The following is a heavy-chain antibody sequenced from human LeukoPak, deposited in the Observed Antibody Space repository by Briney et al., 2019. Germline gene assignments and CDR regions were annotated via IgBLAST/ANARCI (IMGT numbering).Heavy chain of an antibody. CDR1: GGTFSSYA. CDR2: IIPIFGTA. Sequence: GSSVKVSCKASGGTFSSYAISWVRQAPGQGLEWMGGIIPIFGTANYAQKFQGRVTITTDESTSTAYMELSSLRSEDTAVYYCALTDIVVVPAALDAFDIWGQGTMVTVSS. D-gene: IGHD2-2*01. CDR3: ALTDIVVVPAALDAFDI. V-gene: IGHV1-69*05. J-gene: IGHJ3*02.